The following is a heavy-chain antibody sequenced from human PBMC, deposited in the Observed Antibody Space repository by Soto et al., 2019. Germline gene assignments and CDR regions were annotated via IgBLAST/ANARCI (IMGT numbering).Heavy chain of an antibody. J-gene: IGHJ6*02. D-gene: IGHD3-9*01. V-gene: IGHV4-59*01. CDR2: IYYSGST. CDR3: ARVRGYYDILTGYYTSYYGMDV. CDR1: GGSISSYY. Sequence: SETLSLTCTVSGGSISSYYWSWIRQPPGKGLEWIGYIYYSGSTNYNPSLKSRVTISVDTSKNQFSLKLSSVTAADTAVYYCARVRGYYDILTGYYTSYYGMDVWGQGTTVTVS.